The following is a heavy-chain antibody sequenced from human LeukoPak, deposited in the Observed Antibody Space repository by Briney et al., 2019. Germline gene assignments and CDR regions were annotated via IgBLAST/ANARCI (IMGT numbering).Heavy chain of an antibody. CDR3: ASEGTTGTTWGPDY. CDR2: LYPGGGT. Sequence: GGSLRLSCAASGFIVSSNYMTWVRQAPGKGLEWVSVLYPGGGTYYKDSVKGRFTISRDNAKNTLYLQMNSLRAEDTAVYYCASEGTTGTTWGPDYWGQGTLVTVSS. V-gene: IGHV3-53*01. D-gene: IGHD1-1*01. J-gene: IGHJ4*02. CDR1: GFIVSSNY.